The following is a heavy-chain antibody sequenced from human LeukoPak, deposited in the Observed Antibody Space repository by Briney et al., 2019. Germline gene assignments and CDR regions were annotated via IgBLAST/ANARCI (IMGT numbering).Heavy chain of an antibody. J-gene: IGHJ4*02. Sequence: GGSLRLSCAASGFTFSSYWMSWVRQAPGKGREWVANIKQDGSEKYYADSVKGRFTISRDNAKNSLYLQMNSLRAEDTAVYYCARDRIAARPYYFDYWGQGTLVTVSS. V-gene: IGHV3-7*01. CDR3: ARDRIAARPYYFDY. CDR1: GFTFSSYW. CDR2: IKQDGSEK. D-gene: IGHD6-6*01.